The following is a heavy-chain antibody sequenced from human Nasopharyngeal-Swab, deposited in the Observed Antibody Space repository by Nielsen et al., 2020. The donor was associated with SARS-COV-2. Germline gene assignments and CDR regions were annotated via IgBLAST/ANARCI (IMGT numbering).Heavy chain of an antibody. V-gene: IGHV3-53*01. Sequence: GGSLRLSCAASGFTVGSSYMSWVRQAPGKGLEWISLMFSGGSAYYAGSVEGRFTVSRDESRNTLYLQMNNLRAEDTAVYYCTRRNDCWGQGTLVTVSS. CDR3: TRRNDC. J-gene: IGHJ4*02. CDR1: GFTVGSSY. CDR2: MFSGGSA.